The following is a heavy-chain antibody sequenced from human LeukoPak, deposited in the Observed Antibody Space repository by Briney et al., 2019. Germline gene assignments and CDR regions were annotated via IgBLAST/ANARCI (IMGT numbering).Heavy chain of an antibody. Sequence: SGPTLVKPTQTLTLPCTFSGFSLTTYGVGVGWIRQPPGKALEWLALISWDDDKRYSPSLKSRLTITRDTSKNQVVLTMTNIDPVDTATYYCAHRTYGPFHYWGQGTLVTVSS. CDR3: AHRTYGPFHY. D-gene: IGHD2-8*01. CDR2: ISWDDDK. V-gene: IGHV2-5*02. CDR1: GFSLTTYGVG. J-gene: IGHJ4*02.